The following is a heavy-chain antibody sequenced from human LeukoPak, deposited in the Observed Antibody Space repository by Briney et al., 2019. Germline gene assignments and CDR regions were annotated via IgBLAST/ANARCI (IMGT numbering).Heavy chain of an antibody. CDR1: RYTFANYG. CDR2: ISDYNANT. CDR3: ARVGYGAYYLDY. J-gene: IGHJ4*02. V-gene: IGHV1-18*01. D-gene: IGHD4-17*01. Sequence: ASVKVSCKASRYTFANYGISWVRQAPGQGLEWMGWISDYNANTNYAQKFQGRVTMTTDTSTTTAYMEMRSLRSDDTAVYYCARVGYGAYYLDYWGQGTLVTVSS.